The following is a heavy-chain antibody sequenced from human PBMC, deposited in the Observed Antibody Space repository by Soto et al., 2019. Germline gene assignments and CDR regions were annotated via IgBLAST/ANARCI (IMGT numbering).Heavy chain of an antibody. Sequence: EASVKVSSKASGYTFTSYGISWVRQAPGQGLEWMGWISAYNGNTNYAQKLQGRVTMTTDTSTSTAYMELRSLRSDDTAVYYCARVAFGDYYYYGMDVWGQGTTVTVSS. CDR1: GYTFTSYG. V-gene: IGHV1-18*01. CDR2: ISAYNGNT. J-gene: IGHJ6*02. D-gene: IGHD3-10*01. CDR3: ARVAFGDYYYYGMDV.